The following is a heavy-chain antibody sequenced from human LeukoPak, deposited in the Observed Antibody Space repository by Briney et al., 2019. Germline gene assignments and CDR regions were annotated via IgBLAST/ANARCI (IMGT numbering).Heavy chain of an antibody. CDR2: INWNGGNT. J-gene: IGHJ4*02. D-gene: IGHD6-13*01. V-gene: IGHV3-20*01. Sequence: GGSLRLSCAASGFTFDDYAMHWVRQAPGKGLEWVSGINWNGGNTGYADSVKGRFTISRDNAKNSLYLQMNSLRVEDTALYHCVRVHRYASSWDSFDYWGQGTLVTVSS. CDR1: GFTFDDYA. CDR3: VRVHRYASSWDSFDY.